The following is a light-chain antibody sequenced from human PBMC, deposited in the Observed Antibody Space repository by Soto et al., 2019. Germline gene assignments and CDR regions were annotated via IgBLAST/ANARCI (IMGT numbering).Light chain of an antibody. V-gene: IGLV1-44*01. J-gene: IGLJ2*01. CDR1: SSNIGTNS. CDR3: ATWDDSLNGPV. Sequence: QPVLTQPPSTSGTPGQRVTISCSGSSSNIGTNSVNWYQQLPGTAPKLLIYNSNQRPSGVPDRFSGSKSGTSASLANSGLQSEDEADYYCATWDDSLNGPVFGGGTKLTVL. CDR2: NSN.